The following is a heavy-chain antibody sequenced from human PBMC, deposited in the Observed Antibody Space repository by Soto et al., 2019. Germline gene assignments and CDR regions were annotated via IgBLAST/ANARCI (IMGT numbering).Heavy chain of an antibody. V-gene: IGHV4-31*03. J-gene: IGHJ4*02. D-gene: IGHD2-15*01. Sequence: SETLSLTCTVSGASISSGGYYWNWIRQHPGKGLEWIGYIYYSGSTYYNPSLKSRVTISVDTSKNQFSLQLSSVTAADTALYYCARDHGYCSGGSCYGGLAFDSWGQGTLVTVSS. CDR1: GASISSGGYY. CDR2: IYYSGST. CDR3: ARDHGYCSGGSCYGGLAFDS.